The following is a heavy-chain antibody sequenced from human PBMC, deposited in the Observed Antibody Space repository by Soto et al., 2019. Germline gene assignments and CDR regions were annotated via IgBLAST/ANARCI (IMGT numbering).Heavy chain of an antibody. J-gene: IGHJ4*02. V-gene: IGHV4-61*01. D-gene: IGHD1-26*01. CDR1: GGSVSSGSYY. Sequence: PSETLSLTCTVSGGSVSSGSYYWSWIRQPPGKGLEWIGYIYYSGSTNYNPSLKSRVTISVDTSKNQFSLKLSSVTAADTAMYYCARYRGTLFDYWGQGTLVTVSS. CDR3: ARYRGTLFDY. CDR2: IYYSGST.